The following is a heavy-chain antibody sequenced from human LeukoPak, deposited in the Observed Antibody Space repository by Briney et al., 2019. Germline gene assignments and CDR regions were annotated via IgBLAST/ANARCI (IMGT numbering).Heavy chain of an antibody. CDR3: AGGPAWVVTAFDF. CDR1: GGSVRSYY. V-gene: IGHV4-4*08. J-gene: IGHJ4*02. CDR2: IYTGGST. Sequence: SETLSLTCSVSGGSVRSYYWSWIRQFAGKGLQWIGYIYTGGSTDYNPSLKSRVTISLDRSRNLIFLNLRSVAAADTAVYYWAGGPAWVVTAFDFWGQGSRVTGSS. D-gene: IGHD2-2*01.